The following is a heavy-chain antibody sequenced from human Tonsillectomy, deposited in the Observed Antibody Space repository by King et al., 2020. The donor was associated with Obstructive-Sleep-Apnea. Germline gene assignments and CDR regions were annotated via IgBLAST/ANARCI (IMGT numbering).Heavy chain of an antibody. CDR3: TTEAEYCGGDCYAFDY. D-gene: IGHD2-21*02. J-gene: IGHJ4*02. CDR1: GFTFSNAW. V-gene: IGHV3-15*01. Sequence: VQLVESGGGLVKPGGSLRLSCAASGFTFSNAWMSWVRQAPGKGLEWVGRIKSKTDGGTTDNAAPVKGRFTVSRDDSKNTLYLKMNSLKTEDTAVYYCTTEAEYCGGDCYAFDYWGQGTLVAVPS. CDR2: IKSKTDGGTT.